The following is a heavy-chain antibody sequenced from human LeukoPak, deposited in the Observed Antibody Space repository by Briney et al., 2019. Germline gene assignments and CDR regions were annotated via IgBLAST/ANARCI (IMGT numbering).Heavy chain of an antibody. J-gene: IGHJ3*01. Sequence: SVKASCKTSGYTFTDFYIHWVRQAPGQGLQWMGWIHPNTGDAAYAQKFQGRVTMTRDRSISTVHMDLGSLTSDDTALYYCARGDAIAGGTTDFAFDFWGQGTTVTVSS. CDR2: IHPNTGDA. CDR3: ARGDAIAGGTTDFAFDF. CDR1: GYTFTDFY. D-gene: IGHD1-26*01. V-gene: IGHV1-2*02.